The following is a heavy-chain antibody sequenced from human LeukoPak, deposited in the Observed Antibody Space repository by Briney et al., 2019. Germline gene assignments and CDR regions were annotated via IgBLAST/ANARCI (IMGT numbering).Heavy chain of an antibody. J-gene: IGHJ4*02. V-gene: IGHV1-46*01. D-gene: IGHD4-17*01. Sequence: ASVKVSCKASGYTFANFHMHWVRQAPGQGLEWMGVINPSGGSTNYAQRSQGRVTMTRDTSTSTVYMELSSLRSEDTAVYYCARAYGDQGDDYWGQGTLVTVSS. CDR3: ARAYGDQGDDY. CDR2: INPSGGST. CDR1: GYTFANFH.